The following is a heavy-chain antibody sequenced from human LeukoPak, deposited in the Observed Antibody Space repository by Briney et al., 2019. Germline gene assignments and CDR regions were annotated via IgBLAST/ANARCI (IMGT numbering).Heavy chain of an antibody. CDR2: IYHSGST. D-gene: IGHD6-13*01. J-gene: IGHJ4*02. Sequence: PSETLSLTCTVSGYSISSGFYWGWIRQPPGKGLEWIGSIYHSGSTHYNSSLKSRVTISVDTSKNQFSLKLSSVTAADTAVYYCARHRQGGIYTSSWYGFDYWGQGTLVTVSS. CDR3: ARHRQGGIYTSSWYGFDY. CDR1: GYSISSGFY. V-gene: IGHV4-38-2*02.